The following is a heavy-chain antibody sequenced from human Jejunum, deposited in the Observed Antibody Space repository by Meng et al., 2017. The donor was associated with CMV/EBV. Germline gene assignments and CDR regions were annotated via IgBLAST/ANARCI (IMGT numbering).Heavy chain of an antibody. CDR3: ARGPGD. Sequence: VRLVKSGGALVRPGGSLRRSCAASGFIFSGYWMHWVRQVPGKGLVWVSYIKFDGTTTYYADTLKGRFTISRDNAKNTLYLQMNDLRVEDTGLYYCARGPGDLGQGTLVTVSS. CDR2: IKFDGTTT. CDR1: GFIFSGYW. J-gene: IGHJ4*02. V-gene: IGHV3-74*01. D-gene: IGHD4-17*01.